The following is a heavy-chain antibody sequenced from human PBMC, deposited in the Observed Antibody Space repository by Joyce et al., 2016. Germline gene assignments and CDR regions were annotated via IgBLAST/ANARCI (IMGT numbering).Heavy chain of an antibody. CDR1: GYSFTRHW. Sequence: EVQLVQSGAEVKKPGESLRISCKGSGYSFTRHWISWVRQMPGKGLEWIGRLDPRGSYTDSSPSFEGHVTIAVDKTISAAYLQWSSLRASDTAIYYCARHVTDWFDPWGQGTLVTVSS. D-gene: IGHD3-10*02. J-gene: IGHJ5*02. CDR3: ARHVTDWFDP. CDR2: LDPRGSYT. V-gene: IGHV5-10-1*03.